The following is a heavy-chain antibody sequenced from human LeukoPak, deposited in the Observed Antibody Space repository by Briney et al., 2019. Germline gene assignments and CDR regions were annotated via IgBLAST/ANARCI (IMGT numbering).Heavy chain of an antibody. CDR2: IKEDGSEK. D-gene: IGHD7-27*01. CDR1: GFTVSSYW. CDR3: ARSWGAS. V-gene: IGHV3-7*05. Sequence: GGSLRLSCGASGFTVSSYWMTWVRQAPGRGLEYVATIKEDGSEKYYVESVKGRFTISRDNAKNSLFLQMNSLRAEDTAVYYCARSWGASWGQGTLVTVSS. J-gene: IGHJ5*02.